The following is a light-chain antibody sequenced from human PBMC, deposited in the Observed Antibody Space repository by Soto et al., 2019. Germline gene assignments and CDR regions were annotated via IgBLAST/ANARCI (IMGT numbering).Light chain of an antibody. Sequence: DIVLTQFPDSLTLSLGETATIKCKSSQSLLYRSTNNTYLSWYQQKPGQSPKVIMYCASTRASGVPDRFSVSGSGTDFTLTIRNLQPEDVAVYYCHQYYTPQISFGGGTKV. V-gene: IGKV4-1*01. CDR3: HQYYTPQIS. J-gene: IGKJ4*01. CDR1: QSLLYRSTNNTY. CDR2: CAS.